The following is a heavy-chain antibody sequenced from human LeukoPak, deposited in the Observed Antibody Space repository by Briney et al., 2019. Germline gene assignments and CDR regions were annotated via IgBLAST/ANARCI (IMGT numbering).Heavy chain of an antibody. CDR1: RFTFSKIG. CDR3: ARDRWYDGSGYIAAFDY. CDR2: IWYDGSNQ. V-gene: IGHV3-33*01. J-gene: IGHJ4*02. D-gene: IGHD3-22*01. Sequence: GGSLRLSCEASRFTFSKIGRHWVRQAPGKGLEWVAVIWYDGSNQDYADSVKGRFTISRDNSKNTLYLQVSSLRAEDTAVYYCARDRWYDGSGYIAAFDYWGQGTLVTVS.